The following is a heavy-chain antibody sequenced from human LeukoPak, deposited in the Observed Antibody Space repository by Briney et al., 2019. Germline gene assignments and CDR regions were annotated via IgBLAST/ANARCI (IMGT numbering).Heavy chain of an antibody. J-gene: IGHJ4*02. CDR3: AREVYSSGWSSFDY. V-gene: IGHV3-48*04. D-gene: IGHD6-19*01. Sequence: GGSLRLSCAASGFTFSTYSMNWVRQAPGKGLEWVSFISTGSSTIYYADSVKGRFTISRDNAENTLYLQMTSLRAEDTAVYYCAREVYSSGWSSFDYWGQGALVTVSS. CDR2: ISTGSSTI. CDR1: GFTFSTYS.